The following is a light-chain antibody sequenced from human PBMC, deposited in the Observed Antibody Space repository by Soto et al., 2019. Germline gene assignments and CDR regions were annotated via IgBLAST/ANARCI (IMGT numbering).Light chain of an antibody. J-gene: IGKJ1*01. CDR3: QQANGFPLT. CDR2: GAS. V-gene: IGKV1-12*01. Sequence: DIQMTQSPSSLSASVGDRVSITCRASQGVSGWLAWYQQKPGKAPKLLIHGASNLESGVPSRFSGSGSGTDFTLTISNLQPEDFATYICQQANGFPLTFGLGTRVAFK. CDR1: QGVSGW.